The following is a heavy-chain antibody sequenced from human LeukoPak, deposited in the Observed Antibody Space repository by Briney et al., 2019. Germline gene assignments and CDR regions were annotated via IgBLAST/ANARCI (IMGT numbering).Heavy chain of an antibody. D-gene: IGHD2-2*01. CDR2: INHSGST. CDR3: ASLVPAAMKDYYYYYMDV. Sequence: SETLSLTCTVSGGSISSGSYYWSWIRQPAGKGLEWIGEINHSGSTNYNPSLKSRVTISVDTSKNQFSLKLSSVTAADTAVYYCASLVPAAMKDYYYYYMDVWGKGTTVTVSS. CDR1: GGSISSGSYY. J-gene: IGHJ6*03. V-gene: IGHV4-61*10.